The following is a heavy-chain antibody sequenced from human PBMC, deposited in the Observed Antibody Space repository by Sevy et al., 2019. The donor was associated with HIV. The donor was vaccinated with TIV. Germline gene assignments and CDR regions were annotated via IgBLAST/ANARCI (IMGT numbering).Heavy chain of an antibody. Sequence: GGSLRLSCAASGFTFSDYYMSWIRQAPGKGLEWVSYISSSSSYTNYADSVKGRFTISRDNAKNSLYLQMNSLRTEDTAVYYCARAVAGTVVFDYWGQGTLVTVSS. V-gene: IGHV3-11*06. CDR3: ARAVAGTVVFDY. CDR2: ISSSSSYT. CDR1: GFTFSDYY. D-gene: IGHD6-13*01. J-gene: IGHJ4*02.